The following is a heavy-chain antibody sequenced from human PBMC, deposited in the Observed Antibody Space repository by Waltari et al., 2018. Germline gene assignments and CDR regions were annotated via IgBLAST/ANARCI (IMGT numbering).Heavy chain of an antibody. J-gene: IGHJ4*02. CDR2: IKTDGREE. V-gene: IGHV3-7*01. CDR3: ARDGDRNYDY. CDR1: GFTFSEYW. D-gene: IGHD1-7*01. Sequence: EVQLVESGGGLVQPGGSLRLSCSTSGFTFSEYWMTWVRQAPGKGLRGVGNIKTDGREEYYTDSVKGRFIISRDNAKNSLFLQMDSLRVEDTAVYYCARDGDRNYDYWGQGTLVTVSS.